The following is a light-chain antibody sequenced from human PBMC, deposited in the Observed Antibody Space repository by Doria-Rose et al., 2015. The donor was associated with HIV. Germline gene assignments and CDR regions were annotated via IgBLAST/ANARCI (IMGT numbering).Light chain of an antibody. Sequence: SPSSLSASTGDRVTITCRASQDISNYLAWYQQKPGKAPKLLIYAASTLQSGVPSRFSGSGSGTDFTLTNSYLQSEDFATYYCQQYYSYPPTFGQGTKVEVK. CDR1: QDISNY. CDR2: AAS. CDR3: QQYYSYPPT. J-gene: IGKJ1*01. V-gene: IGKV1-8*01.